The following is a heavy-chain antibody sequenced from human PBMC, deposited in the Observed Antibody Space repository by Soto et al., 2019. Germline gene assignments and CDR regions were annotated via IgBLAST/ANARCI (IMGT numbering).Heavy chain of an antibody. CDR2: INWTSGSI. V-gene: IGHV3-9*01. CDR1: GFTFDDYA. Sequence: DVQLVESGGGLVQPGRSRRLSCAASGFTFDDYAMHWVRQVPGKGLGWVSGINWTSGSIGYGDSVRGRFANSRDNAKNSLHLQMNGLSAEDTAFYYCVKDESINWYSGHFRHWGQGTLVTVSS. D-gene: IGHD6-13*01. J-gene: IGHJ1*01. CDR3: VKDESINWYSGHFRH.